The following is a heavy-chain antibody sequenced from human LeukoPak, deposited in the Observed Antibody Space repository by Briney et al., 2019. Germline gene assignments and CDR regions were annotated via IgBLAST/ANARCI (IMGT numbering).Heavy chain of an antibody. CDR3: AKVSVGIAASGGADY. CDR1: GFTFSSYG. V-gene: IGHV3-30*18. D-gene: IGHD6-13*01. CDR2: ISYDGSNK. Sequence: GGSLRLSCAASGFTFSSYGMHWVRQAPGKGLEWVAVISYDGSNKYYADSVKGRFTISRDNSKNTLYLQMNSLRAEDTAVYYCAKVSVGIAASGGADYWGQGTLVTVSS. J-gene: IGHJ4*02.